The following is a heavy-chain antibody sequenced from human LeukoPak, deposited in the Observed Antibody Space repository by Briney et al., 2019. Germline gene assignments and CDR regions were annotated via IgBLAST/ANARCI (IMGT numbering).Heavy chain of an antibody. CDR3: ARGKWELSLDY. Sequence: KSSETLSLTCTVSGDSIRSSDYYWGCIRQSPGKGLEWIGTISDGGSTYYNPSLKSRVTISVDTSKNQFSLKLSSVTAADTAVYYCARGKWELSLDYWGQGTLVTVSS. V-gene: IGHV4-39*07. D-gene: IGHD1-26*01. CDR1: GDSIRSSDYY. CDR2: ISDGGST. J-gene: IGHJ4*02.